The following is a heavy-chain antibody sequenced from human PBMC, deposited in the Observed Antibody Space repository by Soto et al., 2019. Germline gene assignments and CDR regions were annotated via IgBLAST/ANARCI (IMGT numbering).Heavy chain of an antibody. J-gene: IGHJ4*02. CDR1: A. CDR3: ANAKSIAARGYYFEY. Sequence: ASRRILKNPGKGLEWVSAISGSGGSTYYADSVKGRFTISRDNSKNTLYLQMNSLRAEDTAVYYCANAKSIAARGYYFEYWGQGTLVTVSS. CDR2: ISGSGGST. D-gene: IGHD6-6*01. V-gene: IGHV3-23*01.